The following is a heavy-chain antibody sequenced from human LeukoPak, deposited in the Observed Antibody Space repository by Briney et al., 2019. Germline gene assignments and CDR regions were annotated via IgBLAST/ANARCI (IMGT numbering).Heavy chain of an antibody. Sequence: SETLSLTCTVSGGSVSSGSYYWSWIRQPPGKGLEWIGYIYYSGSTNYNPSLKSRVTISVDTSKNQFSLKLSSVTAADTAVYYCARDVGGVGASPLYYFDYWGQGTLVTVSS. V-gene: IGHV4-61*01. CDR3: ARDVGGVGASPLYYFDY. D-gene: IGHD1-26*01. CDR2: IYYSGST. CDR1: GGSVSSGSYY. J-gene: IGHJ4*02.